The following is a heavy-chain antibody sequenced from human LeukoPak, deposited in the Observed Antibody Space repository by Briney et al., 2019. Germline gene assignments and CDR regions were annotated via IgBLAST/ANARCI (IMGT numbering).Heavy chain of an antibody. D-gene: IGHD3-10*01. J-gene: IGHJ4*02. CDR2: ISDDSNYI. V-gene: IGHV3-21*04. Sequence: PGGSLRLSCAASGLTFSDYSMNWVRQAPGKGLECVSSISDDSNYIYYADSVKGRFTISRDNAKNSLYLQMNSLRAEDTAVYYCARGLTESSRCFDYWGQGTLVTVSS. CDR1: GLTFSDYS. CDR3: ARGLTESSRCFDY.